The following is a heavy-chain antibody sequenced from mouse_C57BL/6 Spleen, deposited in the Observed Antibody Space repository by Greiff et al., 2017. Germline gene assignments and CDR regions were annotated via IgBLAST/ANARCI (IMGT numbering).Heavy chain of an antibody. Sequence: QVQLQQSGAELVKPGASVKISCKASGYAFSSYWMNWVKQRPGKGLEWIGQIYPGDGDTNYNGKFKGKATLTADKSSSTTYMQLSSLTSEDSAVYFCARSRGNYVYDETNRYFDVWGTGTTVTVSS. CDR1: GYAFSSYW. CDR3: ARSRGNYVYDETNRYFDV. CDR2: IYPGDGDT. D-gene: IGHD2-2*01. V-gene: IGHV1-80*01. J-gene: IGHJ1*03.